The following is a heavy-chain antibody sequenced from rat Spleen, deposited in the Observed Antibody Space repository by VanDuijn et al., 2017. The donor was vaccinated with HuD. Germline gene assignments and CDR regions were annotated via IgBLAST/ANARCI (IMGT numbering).Heavy chain of an antibody. CDR3: ARLGDY. CDR1: GFSLISNS. V-gene: IGHV2-1*01. Sequence: QVQLKESGPGLVQPSQTLSLTCNVSGFSLISNSVHWVRQPPGKGLEWMGGLWGDGSTDYNSTLKSRLSISRDTSKSQVYLKVNSVQTEDTAMYFCARLGDYWGQGVMVTVSS. J-gene: IGHJ2*01. D-gene: IGHD5-1*01. CDR2: LWGDGST.